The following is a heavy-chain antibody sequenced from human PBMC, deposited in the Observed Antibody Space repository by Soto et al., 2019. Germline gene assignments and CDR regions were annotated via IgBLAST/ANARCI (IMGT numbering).Heavy chain of an antibody. J-gene: IGHJ6*02. Sequence: QVQLVQSGAEVKKPGASVKVSCKASGYSFTSHGVSWVRQAPGQGLEWMGWISAYNGNTNYAQKFQGRVTMTTDTSTSTADMELRSLRSDDTAVYYCARDNGFGESHVWGQGTTVTGSS. V-gene: IGHV1-18*01. CDR1: GYSFTSHG. D-gene: IGHD3-10*01. CDR2: ISAYNGNT. CDR3: ARDNGFGESHV.